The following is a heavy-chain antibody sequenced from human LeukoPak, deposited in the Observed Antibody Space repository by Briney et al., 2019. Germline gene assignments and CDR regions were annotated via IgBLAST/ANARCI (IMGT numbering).Heavy chain of an antibody. J-gene: IGHJ4*02. CDR1: GYTFTNNY. CDR3: ARDQEGFDY. CDR2: IYPRDGST. Sequence: ASVKVSCKASGYTFTNNYLHRVRQAPGQGLEWMGMIYPRDGSTSYAQNFQGRVTVTRDTSTTTVHMELRGLRSEDTAVYYCARDQEGFDYWGQGTVVTVSS. V-gene: IGHV1-46*01.